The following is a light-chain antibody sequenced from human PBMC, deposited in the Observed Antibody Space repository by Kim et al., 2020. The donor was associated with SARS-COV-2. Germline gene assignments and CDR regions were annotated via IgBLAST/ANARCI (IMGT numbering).Light chain of an antibody. Sequence: DIQMTQSPSSLSASVGDRVTITCQASQDISNYLNWYQQKPGKAPKLLIYDASNLETGVPSRFSGSGSGTDITFTISSLQPEDIATYCCQQYDTLPLTFGGGTKVDIK. CDR1: QDISNY. J-gene: IGKJ4*01. V-gene: IGKV1-33*01. CDR2: DAS. CDR3: QQYDTLPLT.